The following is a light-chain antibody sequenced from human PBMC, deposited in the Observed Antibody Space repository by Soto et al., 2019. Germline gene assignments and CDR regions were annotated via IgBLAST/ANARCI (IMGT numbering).Light chain of an antibody. Sequence: QSALTQPPSASGSPGQSVTISCTGTSSDVGGYNYVSWYQQHPGKAPKLMIYEVSKRPSGVPDRFSGSKSGNTASLTVSGLQAEDAADYYCSSYAGSGFGGGTKLTVL. CDR2: EVS. V-gene: IGLV2-8*01. CDR1: SSDVGGYNY. CDR3: SSYAGSG. J-gene: IGLJ3*02.